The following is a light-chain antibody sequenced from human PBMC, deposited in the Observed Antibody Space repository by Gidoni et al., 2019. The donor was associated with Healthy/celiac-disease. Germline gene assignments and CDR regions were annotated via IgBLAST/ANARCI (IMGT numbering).Light chain of an antibody. CDR3: QQRSNWPSLT. J-gene: IGKJ4*01. CDR2: DAA. CDR1: RNVSSY. V-gene: IGKV3-11*01. Sequence: EFGWTQSPATLSLSPGERATLSCRASRNVSSYLAWYQQNPGQAPRLLLYDAATRATGIPARFSGSGSGTDFTLTISSLEPADFAVYYCQQRSNWPSLTFGGGTKVEIK.